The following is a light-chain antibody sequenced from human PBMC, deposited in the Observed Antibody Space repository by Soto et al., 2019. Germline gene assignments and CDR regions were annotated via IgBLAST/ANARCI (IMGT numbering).Light chain of an antibody. J-gene: IGKJ1*01. CDR3: QQLGSSPWT. V-gene: IGKV3-20*01. CDR2: GAS. CDR1: QSVSSGY. Sequence: ENVLTQSPGTLSLSPGESATLSCRASQSVSSGYLAWYQQKPGQAPRLLIYGASTRATGIPDRFSGSGSGTDFTLTISRLEPEDFAVYHCQQLGSSPWTFGQGTKVEIK.